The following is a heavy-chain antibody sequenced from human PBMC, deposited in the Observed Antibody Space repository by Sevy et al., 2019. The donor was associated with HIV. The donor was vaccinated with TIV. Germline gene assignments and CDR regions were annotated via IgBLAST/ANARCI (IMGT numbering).Heavy chain of an antibody. D-gene: IGHD3-3*01. CDR3: AKDKDFGVVIGLDAFDI. Sequence: GGSLILSCAASGFTFSSYAMSWVRQAPGKGLEWVSAISGSGGGTYYADSVKGRFTISRDNSKNTVDLQMNSLRAEDTAVYYCAKDKDFGVVIGLDAFDIWGQGTMVTVSS. V-gene: IGHV3-23*01. J-gene: IGHJ3*02. CDR2: ISGSGGGT. CDR1: GFTFSSYA.